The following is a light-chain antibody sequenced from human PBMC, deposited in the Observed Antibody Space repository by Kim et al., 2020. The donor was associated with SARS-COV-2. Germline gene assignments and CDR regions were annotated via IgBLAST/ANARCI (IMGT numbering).Light chain of an antibody. Sequence: EIVLTQSPGTLSLSPGERATLSCRASQSVNRNYLAWYQQKAGQAPRLLIYGASSRATGIPDRFSGSGSGTDFTLTISRLEPEDFAVYYCQQYVSSHTFGGGTKLEI. CDR3: QQYVSSHT. CDR2: GAS. V-gene: IGKV3-20*01. CDR1: QSVNRNY. J-gene: IGKJ4*01.